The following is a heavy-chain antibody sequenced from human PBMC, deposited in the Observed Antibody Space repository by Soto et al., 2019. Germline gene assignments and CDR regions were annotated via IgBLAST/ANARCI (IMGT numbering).Heavy chain of an antibody. CDR2: INAGNGNT. CDR1: GYTFTSYA. D-gene: IGHD2-2*01. J-gene: IGHJ4*02. V-gene: IGHV1-3*01. Sequence: EASVKVSCKASGYTFTSYAMHWVRQAPGQRLEWMGWINAGNGNTKYSQKFQGRVTITRDTSASTAYMELSSLRSEDTAVYYCARDLVTLSGVLVPAAMNYWGQGTLVTVSS. CDR3: ARDLVTLSGVLVPAAMNY.